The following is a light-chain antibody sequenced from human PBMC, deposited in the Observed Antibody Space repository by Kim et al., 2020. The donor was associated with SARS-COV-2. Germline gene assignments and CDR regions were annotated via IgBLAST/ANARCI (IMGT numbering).Light chain of an antibody. CDR3: AARDDSLSSWV. CDR1: TSNIGNNI. J-gene: IGLJ3*02. Sequence: GQTVTISCSGNTSNIGNNIVNWYQQLPGTAPKLLIYGNYKRPSGVPDRFSGSKSGTSASLAISGLQSDDEGDYHCAARDDSLSSWVFGGGTQLTVL. CDR2: GNY. V-gene: IGLV1-44*01.